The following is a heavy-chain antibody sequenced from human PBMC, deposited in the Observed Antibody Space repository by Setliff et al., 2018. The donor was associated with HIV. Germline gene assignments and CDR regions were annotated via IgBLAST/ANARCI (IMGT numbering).Heavy chain of an antibody. Sequence: PSETLSLTCAVYGGSFNNCYWSWIRQPPGKGLEWIGEINHSGSTSYNPSLKSRVTISVDTSKNQFSLKLNSITAADTAIYFCARVRDPNWNYDMDVWGQGTTVTVSS. D-gene: IGHD1-1*01. CDR1: GGSFNNCY. CDR3: ARVRDPNWNYDMDV. J-gene: IGHJ6*03. CDR2: INHSGST. V-gene: IGHV4-34*01.